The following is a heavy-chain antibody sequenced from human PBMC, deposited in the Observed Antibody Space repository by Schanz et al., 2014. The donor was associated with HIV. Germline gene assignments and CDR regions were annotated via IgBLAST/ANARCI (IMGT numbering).Heavy chain of an antibody. CDR2: VRHDGGAT. J-gene: IGHJ4*02. Sequence: EVQLLESGGGLEQPGGSLRLSCVASGFTFSDFSMNWVRRAPGKGLEWISAVRHDGGATYYADSVKGRVTISRDNSKNTLYLQMNSLRVEDTAVYYCAKADEIRHFDWYHPPFDSWGQGTLVTVSS. D-gene: IGHD3-9*01. V-gene: IGHV3-23*01. CDR1: GFTFSDFS. CDR3: AKADEIRHFDWYHPPFDS.